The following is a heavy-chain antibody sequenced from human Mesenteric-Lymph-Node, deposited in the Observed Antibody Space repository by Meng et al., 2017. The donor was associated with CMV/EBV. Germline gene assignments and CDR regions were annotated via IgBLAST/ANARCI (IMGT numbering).Heavy chain of an antibody. Sequence: GESLKISCAASGFTFTNYNMNWVRQAPGKGLEWVSSISGGSTYIYYADSVKGRFTISRDNAKNSLYLQMNSLRAEDTAVYYCARDFSGYSYGKEPAFDYWGQGTLVTVSS. CDR1: GFTFTNYN. CDR2: ISGGSTYI. J-gene: IGHJ4*02. D-gene: IGHD5-18*01. V-gene: IGHV3-21*01. CDR3: ARDFSGYSYGKEPAFDY.